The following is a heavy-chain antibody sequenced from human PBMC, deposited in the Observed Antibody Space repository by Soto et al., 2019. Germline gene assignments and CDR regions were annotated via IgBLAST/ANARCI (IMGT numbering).Heavy chain of an antibody. CDR3: ARALGYTYGHLPIDY. D-gene: IGHD5-18*01. CDR2: INHSGST. CDR1: GGSFSGYS. Sequence: QVQLQQWGAGLLTPAETLSLTCAVYGGSFSGYSWSWIRQPPGKGLEWIGEINHSGSTNYNPSLKSRVTISVDTSKNQFSLKLSSVTAADTAVYHCARALGYTYGHLPIDYWGQGTLVTVSS. J-gene: IGHJ4*02. V-gene: IGHV4-34*01.